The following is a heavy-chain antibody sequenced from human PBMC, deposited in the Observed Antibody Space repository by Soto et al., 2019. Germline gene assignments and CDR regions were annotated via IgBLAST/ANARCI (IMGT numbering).Heavy chain of an antibody. Sequence: QVQLVQSGAEVKKPGSSVKVSCKASGGTFSSYTISWVRQAPGQGPEWMGRIIPILGIANYAQKFQGRVTITADKSTSTAYMELSSLRSEDTAVYYCARVGHCSSTRCSPFDYWGQGTLVTVSS. CDR1: GGTFSSYT. V-gene: IGHV1-69*02. J-gene: IGHJ4*02. D-gene: IGHD2-2*01. CDR2: IIPILGIA. CDR3: ARVGHCSSTRCSPFDY.